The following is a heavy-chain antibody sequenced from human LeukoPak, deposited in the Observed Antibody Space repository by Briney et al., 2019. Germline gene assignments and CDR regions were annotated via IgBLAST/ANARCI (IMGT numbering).Heavy chain of an antibody. V-gene: IGHV5-51*01. CDR3: ARQRSYGSGSYLAFYYYGMDV. CDR1: GYSFTSYW. CDR2: IYPGDSDT. J-gene: IGHJ6*02. D-gene: IGHD3-10*01. Sequence: GESLKISCKGSGYSFTSYWIGWVRQRPGNGLEWMGIIYPGDSDTRYSPSFQGQVTISADKSISTAYLQWSSLKASDTAMYYCARQRSYGSGSYLAFYYYGMDVWGQGTTVTVSS.